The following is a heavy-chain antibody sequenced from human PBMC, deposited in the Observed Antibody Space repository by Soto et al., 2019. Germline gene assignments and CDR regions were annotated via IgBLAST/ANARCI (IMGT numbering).Heavy chain of an antibody. CDR3: ARGNFSFDVAP. Sequence: QIQLVESGGDVVQPGRSLRLSCTASGFNFGFFGMHWVRQAPGKGLEWVAFISADGTNTYYAESVRGRFTLSRDNSMRTGVLQINILRDDDTGLYFCARGNFSFDVAPWGRGTLVTVSS. CDR1: GFNFGFFG. J-gene: IGHJ4*02. D-gene: IGHD1-1*01. V-gene: IGHV3-30*03. CDR2: ISADGTNT.